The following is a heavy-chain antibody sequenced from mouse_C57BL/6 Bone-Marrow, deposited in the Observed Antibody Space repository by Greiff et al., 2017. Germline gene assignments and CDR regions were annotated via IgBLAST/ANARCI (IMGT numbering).Heavy chain of an antibody. D-gene: IGHD1-1*01. CDR3: ARVGPYYYGSSYAWFDY. CDR1: GFSLSTFGMG. V-gene: IGHV8-8*01. Sequence: VKLVESGPGILQPSQTLSLTCSFSGFSLSTFGMGVGWIRQPSGKGLEWLAHIWWDDDKYYNPALKSRLTISKDTSKNQIFLKVANVDTADTATYYCARVGPYYYGSSYAWFDYWGQGTLVTVAA. CDR2: IWWDDDK. J-gene: IGHJ3*01.